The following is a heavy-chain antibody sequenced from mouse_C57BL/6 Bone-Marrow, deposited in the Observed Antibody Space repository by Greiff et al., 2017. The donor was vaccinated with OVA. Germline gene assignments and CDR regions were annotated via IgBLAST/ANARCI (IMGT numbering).Heavy chain of an antibody. D-gene: IGHD1-1*01. CDR3: ARREGITTVDGFAY. Sequence: EVKLMESGGGLVQPGGSLKLSCAASGFTFSDYSMYWVRQTPEKRLEWVAYISNGGGSTYYPGTVQGRFTISRDNAKNTLYLQMSRLKSEDTAMYYCARREGITTVDGFAYWGQGTLVTVSA. CDR2: ISNGGGST. CDR1: GFTFSDYS. J-gene: IGHJ3*01. V-gene: IGHV5-12*01.